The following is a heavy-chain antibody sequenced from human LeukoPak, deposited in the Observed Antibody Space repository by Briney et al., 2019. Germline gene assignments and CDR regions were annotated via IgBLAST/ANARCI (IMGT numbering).Heavy chain of an antibody. CDR1: GFTFDDYA. CDR2: ISWNSGSI. V-gene: IGHV3-9*01. Sequence: PGGSLRLSCAASGFTFDDYAMHWVRQAPGKGLEWVSGISWNSGSIGYADSVKGRFTISRDNSKNTLYLQLNSLGAEDTAIYYCASPGTGKKPPNWFDPWGPGTLVTVS. CDR3: ASPGTGKKPPNWFDP. J-gene: IGHJ5*02. D-gene: IGHD1-1*01.